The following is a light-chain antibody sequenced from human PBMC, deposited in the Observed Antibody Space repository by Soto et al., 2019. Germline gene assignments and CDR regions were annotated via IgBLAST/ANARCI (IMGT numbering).Light chain of an antibody. J-gene: IGKJ2*01. Sequence: EIVMTQSPATLSVSPGESATLSCRASQSVSYNLAWYQQKPGQAPRLLIYSASNRATGIPARFIGRGSATDVTLTISSLQSEDCAVYYCQQCNDWPHTFGQGTKLESK. CDR3: QQCNDWPHT. CDR2: SAS. V-gene: IGKV3-15*01. CDR1: QSVSYN.